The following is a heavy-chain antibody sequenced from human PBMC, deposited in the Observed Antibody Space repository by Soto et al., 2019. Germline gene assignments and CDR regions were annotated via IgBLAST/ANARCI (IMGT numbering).Heavy chain of an antibody. CDR3: ARVRVAAAGRGPYNWFDP. CDR2: IIPIFGTA. V-gene: IGHV1-69*13. D-gene: IGHD6-13*01. J-gene: IGHJ5*02. Sequence: GASVKVSCKASGCTFSSYAISWVRQAPGQGLEWMGGIIPIFGTANYAQKFQGRVTITADESTSTAYMELSSLRSEDTAVYYCARVRVAAAGRGPYNWFDPWGQGTLVTVS. CDR1: GCTFSSYA.